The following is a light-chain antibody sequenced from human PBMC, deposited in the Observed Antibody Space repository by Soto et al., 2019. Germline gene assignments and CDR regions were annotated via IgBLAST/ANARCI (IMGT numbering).Light chain of an antibody. J-gene: IGKJ1*01. CDR2: LGS. V-gene: IGKV2-28*01. CDR1: RSLLSSNGNTY. CDR3: MQALQAPLT. Sequence: DIVLTQSPLSLPVAPGEPASISCRSSRSLLSSNGNTYLDWYLQKPGQSPQVLIYLGSNRASGVPDRFSGSGSGTDFTLKISRVEAEDVGFYYCMQALQAPLTFGQGTKVEIK.